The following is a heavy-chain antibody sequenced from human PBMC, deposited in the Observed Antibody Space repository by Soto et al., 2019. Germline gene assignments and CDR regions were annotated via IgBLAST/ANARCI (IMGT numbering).Heavy chain of an antibody. CDR2: IYWDDDK. J-gene: IGHJ4*02. CDR3: ARLVVAGITYYFES. D-gene: IGHD2-15*01. V-gene: IGHV2-5*02. Sequence: QITLKESGPTLVKPTQTLTLTCTFSGFSLSSSGVGVGWIRQPPGKALEWLTFIYWDDDKRYSPSLKSRLTITKDTSKNQVVLTLNNMDPVDTATYYCARLVVAGITYYFESWGQGPLLTVSS. CDR1: GFSLSSSGVG.